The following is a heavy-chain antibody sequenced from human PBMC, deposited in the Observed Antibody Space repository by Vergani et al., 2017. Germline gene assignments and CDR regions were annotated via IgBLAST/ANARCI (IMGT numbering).Heavy chain of an antibody. CDR2: IQFDGSNQ. J-gene: IGHJ4*02. D-gene: IGHD3-16*01. V-gene: IGHV3-30*02. Sequence: QVQLVESGGGVVQRGGSLRLSCATSGFTLSNYDMQWIRQGPGKGLEFVAFIQFDGSNQYYAESVKGRFTLSRDFSKNTLYLQMNSRRTDDTATYYCAKHFRGWGIDYWGQGTQVIVSS. CDR1: GFTLSNYD. CDR3: AKHFRGWGIDY.